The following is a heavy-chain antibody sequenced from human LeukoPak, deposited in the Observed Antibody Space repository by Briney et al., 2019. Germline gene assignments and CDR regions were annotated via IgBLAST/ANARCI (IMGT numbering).Heavy chain of an antibody. CDR3: ARSSGPYYFDY. J-gene: IGHJ4*02. CDR2: IYYSGST. Sequence: PSETLSLTCTVSGGSISSYYWSWIRQPPGKGLEWIGYIYYSGSTNYNPSLKSRVTISVDTSKNQFSLKLSSVTAADTVVYYCARSSGPYYFDYWGQGTLVTVSS. D-gene: IGHD3-22*01. V-gene: IGHV4-59*01. CDR1: GGSISSYY.